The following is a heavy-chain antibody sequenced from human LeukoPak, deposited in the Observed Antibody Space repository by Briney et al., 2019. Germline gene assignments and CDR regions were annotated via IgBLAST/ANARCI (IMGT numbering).Heavy chain of an antibody. CDR2: INHSGST. Sequence: SETLSPTRALYRGSFSGYYWSSIPQPPGKGLEWIGEINHSGSTNYNPSLKSRVTISVDTSKNQFSLKLSSVTAADTAVYYCARGVTEIAARPNFDYWGQGTLVTVSS. V-gene: IGHV4-34*01. J-gene: IGHJ4*02. CDR3: ARGVTEIAARPNFDY. D-gene: IGHD6-6*01. CDR1: RGSFSGYY.